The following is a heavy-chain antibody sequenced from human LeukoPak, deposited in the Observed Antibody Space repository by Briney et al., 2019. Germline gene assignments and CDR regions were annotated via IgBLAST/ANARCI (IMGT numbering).Heavy chain of an antibody. CDR1: GASISSYY. J-gene: IGHJ6*03. D-gene: IGHD4-23*01. V-gene: IGHV4-4*09. Sequence: SETLSLSCTVSGASISSYYWNWIRQSPGKGLEWIGYIHVSGGTNYDPSLKSRVSISIGTSKKQFSLKLSSVTAADTAVYYCAKGTSTVVTPNYYYYYSMDVWGKGTTVTVSS. CDR3: AKGTSTVVTPNYYYYYSMDV. CDR2: IHVSGGT.